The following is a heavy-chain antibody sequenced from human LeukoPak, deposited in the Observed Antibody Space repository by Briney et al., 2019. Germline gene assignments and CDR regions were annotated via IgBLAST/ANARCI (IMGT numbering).Heavy chain of an antibody. CDR3: AARIAAAATGWFDP. CDR2: IYYSGST. J-gene: IGHJ5*02. V-gene: IGHV4-59*01. D-gene: IGHD6-13*01. CDR1: GGSISSYY. Sequence: SETLSLTCTVSGGSISSYYWSWIRQPPGKGLEWIGYIYYSGSTNYNPSLKSRVTISVGTSKNQFSLKLSSVTAADTAVYYCAARIAAAATGWFDPWGQGTLVTVSS.